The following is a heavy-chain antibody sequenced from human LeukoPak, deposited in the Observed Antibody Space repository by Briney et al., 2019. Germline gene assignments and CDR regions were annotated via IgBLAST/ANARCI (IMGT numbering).Heavy chain of an antibody. CDR3: ARGPFYYGSGSYLWFDP. D-gene: IGHD3-10*01. Sequence: RGASVKVSCKASGYTFTVYYMHWVRQAPGQGLEWMGWIKPNSGGTNYAQKFQGRDTMTRDTSISTAYMELSRLRSDDTAVYYCARGPFYYGSGSYLWFDPWGQGTLVTVSS. V-gene: IGHV1-2*02. CDR2: IKPNSGGT. CDR1: GYTFTVYY. J-gene: IGHJ5*02.